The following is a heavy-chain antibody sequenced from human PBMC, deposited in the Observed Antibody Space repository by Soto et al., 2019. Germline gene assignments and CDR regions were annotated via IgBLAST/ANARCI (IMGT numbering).Heavy chain of an antibody. D-gene: IGHD3-22*01. CDR3: ARSVPSGYAGGGWFDP. Sequence: ASVKVSCKASGYTFTGYYMHWVRQAPGQGLEWMGWINPNSGGTNYAQKFQGRVTMTRDTSISTAYMGLSSLRSDDTAVYYCARSVPSGYAGGGWFDPWGQGTLVTVSS. CDR2: INPNSGGT. J-gene: IGHJ5*02. V-gene: IGHV1-2*02. CDR1: GYTFTGYY.